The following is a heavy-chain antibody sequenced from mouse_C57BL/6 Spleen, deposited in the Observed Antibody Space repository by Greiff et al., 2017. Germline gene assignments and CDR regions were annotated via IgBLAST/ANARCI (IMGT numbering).Heavy chain of an antibody. CDR1: GYTFTDYE. J-gene: IGHJ1*03. Sequence: QVQLQQSGAELVRPGASVTLSCKASGYTFTDYEMHWVKQTPVHGLEWIGAIDPETGGTAYNQKFKGKAILTADQSSSTAYMELRSLTSEDSAVYYCTRRDDGYYFWYFDVWGTGTTVTVSS. V-gene: IGHV1-15*01. CDR3: TRRDDGYYFWYFDV. D-gene: IGHD2-3*01. CDR2: IDPETGGT.